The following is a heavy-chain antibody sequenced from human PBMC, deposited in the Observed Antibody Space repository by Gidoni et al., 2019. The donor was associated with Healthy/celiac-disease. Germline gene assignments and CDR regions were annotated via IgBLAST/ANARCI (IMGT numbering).Heavy chain of an antibody. CDR3: ARDPLLDPDAFDI. D-gene: IGHD3-3*01. CDR2: IYYSGSA. Sequence: QVQLQESGPGLVKPSETLSLTCTVAGGSVSSGSYYWSWIRQPPGKGLEWIGYIYYSGSANYNPSLKSRVTISVDTSKNQFSLKLSSVTAADTAVYYCARDPLLDPDAFDIWGQGTMVTVSS. V-gene: IGHV4-61*01. J-gene: IGHJ3*02. CDR1: GGSVSSGSYY.